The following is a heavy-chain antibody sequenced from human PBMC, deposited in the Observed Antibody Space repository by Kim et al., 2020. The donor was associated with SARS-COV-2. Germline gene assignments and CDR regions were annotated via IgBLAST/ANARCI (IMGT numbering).Heavy chain of an antibody. J-gene: IGHJ2*01. D-gene: IGHD3-3*01. V-gene: IGHV4-59*01. Sequence: SETLSLTCTVSGGSISSYYWSWIRQPPGKGLEWIGYIYYSGSTNYNPSLKSRVTISVDTSKNQFSLKLSSVTAADTAVYYCARAYYDFWSGSTGNWYFDLWGRGTLVTVSS. CDR3: ARAYYDFWSGSTGNWYFDL. CDR2: IYYSGST. CDR1: GGSISSYY.